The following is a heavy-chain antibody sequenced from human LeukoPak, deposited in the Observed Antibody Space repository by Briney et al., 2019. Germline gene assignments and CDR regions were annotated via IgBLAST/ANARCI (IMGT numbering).Heavy chain of an antibody. CDR3: ARGQDIVVVPAPYYYYYMDV. V-gene: IGHV4-34*01. D-gene: IGHD2-2*01. CDR2: INHSGST. CDR1: GGSFSGYY. Sequence: SETLSLTCAVYGGSFSGYYWSWIRQPPGKGLEWIGEINHSGSTNYNPSLKSRVTISVDTSKNQFSLKLSSVTAADTAVYYCARGQDIVVVPAPYYYYYMDVWGKGTTVTVSS. J-gene: IGHJ6*03.